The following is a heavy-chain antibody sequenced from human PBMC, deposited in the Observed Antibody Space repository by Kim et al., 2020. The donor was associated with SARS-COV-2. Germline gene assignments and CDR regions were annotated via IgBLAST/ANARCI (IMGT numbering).Heavy chain of an antibody. CDR1: GFTFSSYS. Sequence: GGSLRLSCAASGFTFSSYSMNWVRQAPGKGLEWVSSISSSSSYIYYADSVKGRFTISRDNAKNSLYLQMNSLRAEDTAVYYCARSRHSSGSASNDYWGQGTLVTVSS. D-gene: IGHD6-19*01. CDR3: ARSRHSSGSASNDY. V-gene: IGHV3-21*04. CDR2: ISSSSSYI. J-gene: IGHJ4*02.